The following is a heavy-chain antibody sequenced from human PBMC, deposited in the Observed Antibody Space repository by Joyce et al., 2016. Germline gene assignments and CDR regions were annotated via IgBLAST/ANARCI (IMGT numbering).Heavy chain of an antibody. CDR3: ARAPRGPGYFDS. CDR2: IYHSVNT. D-gene: IGHD3-10*01. V-gene: IGHV4-30-2*01. Sequence: QLLLQESGPGLVKTSKTLSLTCAVSGDSVTTGGYAWNLIRQPPGKGLEWIGDIYHSVNTHFTPPLQSRVTISLDRSKSHFSLKLSSVTAADTAVYYCARAPRGPGYFDSWGQGTLVTVSS. CDR1: GDSVTTGGYA. J-gene: IGHJ4*02.